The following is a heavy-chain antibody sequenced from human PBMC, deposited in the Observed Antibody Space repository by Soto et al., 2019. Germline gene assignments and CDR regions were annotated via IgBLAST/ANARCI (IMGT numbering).Heavy chain of an antibody. V-gene: IGHV4-34*01. CDR2: INHSGST. Sequence: PSETLSLTCAVYGGSFSGYYWSWIRQPPGKGLEWIGEINHSGSTNYNPSLKSRVTISVDTSKNQFSLKLSSVTAADTAVYYCARERGGIRYCSSTSCYKPPLYYYGMDVWGQGTTVTVSS. D-gene: IGHD2-2*02. J-gene: IGHJ6*02. CDR3: ARERGGIRYCSSTSCYKPPLYYYGMDV. CDR1: GGSFSGYY.